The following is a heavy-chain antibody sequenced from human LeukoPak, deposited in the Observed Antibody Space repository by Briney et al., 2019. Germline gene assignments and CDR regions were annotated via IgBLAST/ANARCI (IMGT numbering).Heavy chain of an antibody. CDR2: INTDGSST. J-gene: IGHJ6*03. CDR1: GFTFSSYW. D-gene: IGHD3-3*01. V-gene: IGHV3-74*01. CDR3: ARDPGVLRFLEWFLPPTYMDV. Sequence: GGSLRLSCAASGFTFSSYWMHWVRQAPGKGLVWVSRINTDGSSTSYAGSVKGRFTISRDNAKNTLYLQMNSLRAEDTAVYYCARDPGVLRFLEWFLPPTYMDVWGKGTTVTVSS.